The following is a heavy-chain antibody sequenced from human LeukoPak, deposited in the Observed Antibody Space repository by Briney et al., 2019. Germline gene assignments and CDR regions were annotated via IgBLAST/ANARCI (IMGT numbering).Heavy chain of an antibody. D-gene: IGHD2-8*01. Sequence: PGGSLRLSCAASGFTFSSYSMNWVRQAPGKGLESLAYISGSGHDIYYTDSVKGRFTISRDNAKDSLYLQMNGLRPEDPALYYCSTDPRLLIYWGHGTLVTVSS. J-gene: IGHJ4*01. CDR3: STDPRLLIY. V-gene: IGHV3-21*05. CDR2: ISGSGHDI. CDR1: GFTFSSYS.